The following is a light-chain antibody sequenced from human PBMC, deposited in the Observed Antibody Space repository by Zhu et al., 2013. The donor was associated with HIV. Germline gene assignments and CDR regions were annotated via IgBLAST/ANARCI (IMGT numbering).Light chain of an antibody. V-gene: IGKV1-39*01. CDR2: AAS. CDR3: LQHESYPIT. J-gene: IGKJ5*01. Sequence: DIQMTQSPSSLSASVGDRVTITCRASQSISKYLNWYQKKPGKAPILLIYAASSLQSGVPSRFNGSGSGTEFTLTISSLQPEDLATYYCLQHESYPITFGQGTRLEIK. CDR1: QSISKY.